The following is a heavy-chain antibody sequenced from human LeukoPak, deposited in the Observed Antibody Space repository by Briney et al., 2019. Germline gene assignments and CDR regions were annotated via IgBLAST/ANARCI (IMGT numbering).Heavy chain of an antibody. D-gene: IGHD3-10*01. J-gene: IGHJ2*01. V-gene: IGHV3-9*01. Sequence: GRSLRLSCAASGFSFDDHDMHWVRQAPGKGLEWVSVISWNSGYMAYADSVKGRFTVSRDNAKNSLYLQMNSLRTEDTALYYCARDTYGGVRSFDLWGRGTLVTVSS. CDR2: ISWNSGYM. CDR3: ARDTYGGVRSFDL. CDR1: GFSFDDHD.